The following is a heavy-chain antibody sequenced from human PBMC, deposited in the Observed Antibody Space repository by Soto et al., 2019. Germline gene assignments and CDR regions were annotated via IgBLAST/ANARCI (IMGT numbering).Heavy chain of an antibody. Sequence: QVQLQQWGAGLLKPSETLSLTCAVYGGSFSGYYWSWIRQPPGKGLEWIGEINHSGNTNYNPSLKSRLTISVDTSKKQFSLKLSSVTAADTAMYHCARGGYSDGGWASNWYFDLWGRGTLVTVSS. CDR1: GGSFSGYY. J-gene: IGHJ2*01. V-gene: IGHV4-34*01. CDR2: INHSGNT. CDR3: ARGGYSDGGWASNWYFDL. D-gene: IGHD5-18*01.